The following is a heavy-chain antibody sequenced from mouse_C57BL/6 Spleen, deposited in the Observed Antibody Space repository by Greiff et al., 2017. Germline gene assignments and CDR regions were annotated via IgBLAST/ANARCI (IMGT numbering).Heavy chain of an antibody. D-gene: IGHD1-1*01. Sequence: EVKVVESGEGLVKPGGSLKLSCAASGFTFSSYALSWVRQTPEKRLEWVAYISSGGDYIYYADTVKGRFTISRDNARNTLYLQMSSLKSEDTAMYYCTRASYGLYYYAMDYWGQGTSVTVSS. V-gene: IGHV5-9-1*02. CDR2: ISSGGDYI. CDR3: TRASYGLYYYAMDY. CDR1: GFTFSSYA. J-gene: IGHJ4*01.